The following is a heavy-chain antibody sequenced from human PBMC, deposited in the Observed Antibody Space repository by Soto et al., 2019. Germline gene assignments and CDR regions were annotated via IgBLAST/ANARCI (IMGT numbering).Heavy chain of an antibody. Sequence: QVQLQESGPGLVKPSETLSLTCTVSGGSITGYYWTWIRQPPGKGLEWIGYVFYTGNTNYNPSLKSRVTISVDTSANQFSLRLSSVTAADTAVYYCARSGYSFCFTDYWGQGTLVTVSS. CDR3: ARSGYSFCFTDY. J-gene: IGHJ4*02. V-gene: IGHV4-59*01. D-gene: IGHD5-18*01. CDR1: GGSITGYY. CDR2: VFYTGNT.